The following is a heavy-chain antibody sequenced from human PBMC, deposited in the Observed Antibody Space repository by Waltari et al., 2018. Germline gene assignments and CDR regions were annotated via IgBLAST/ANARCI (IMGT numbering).Heavy chain of an antibody. Sequence: VQLVQSGAEVKKPGASVKVSCKVSGYTLTELFIQWVRQAPGKGLEWMGGFDPEDGETIYAQKFQDRVTMTEDTSTDTAYMELSSLRSEDTAMYYCATLFPPVRAFDIWGQGTMVTVSS. CDR1: GYTLTELF. CDR2: FDPEDGET. J-gene: IGHJ3*02. D-gene: IGHD3-10*01. V-gene: IGHV1-24*01. CDR3: ATLFPPVRAFDI.